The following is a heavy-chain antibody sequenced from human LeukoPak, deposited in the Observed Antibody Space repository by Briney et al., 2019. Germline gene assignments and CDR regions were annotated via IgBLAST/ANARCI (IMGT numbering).Heavy chain of an antibody. J-gene: IGHJ4*02. V-gene: IGHV4-59*08. CDR2: IYYSGST. Sequence: PSETLSLTCTVSGGSISSYYWSWIRQPPGKGLEWIGYIYYSGSTNYNPSLKSRVTISVDTSKNQFSLKLSSVTAADTAVYFCARGAMGHSGTYPFDYWGQGTLVTVSS. CDR1: GGSISSYY. CDR3: ARGAMGHSGTYPFDY. D-gene: IGHD1-26*01.